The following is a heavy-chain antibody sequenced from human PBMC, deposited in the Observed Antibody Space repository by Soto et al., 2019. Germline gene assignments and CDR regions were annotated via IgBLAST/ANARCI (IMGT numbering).Heavy chain of an antibody. Sequence: QVQLVESGGGVVQPGRSLRLSCAASGFTFSSYAMHWVRQAPGKGLEWVAVISYDGSNKYYADSVKGRFTISRDNSKNTLYLQMKSLRAEDTAVYYCARPSVYCSSTSCYFYYGMDVWGQGTTVTVSS. J-gene: IGHJ6*02. CDR3: ARPSVYCSSTSCYFYYGMDV. CDR2: ISYDGSNK. CDR1: GFTFSSYA. D-gene: IGHD2-2*01. V-gene: IGHV3-30-3*01.